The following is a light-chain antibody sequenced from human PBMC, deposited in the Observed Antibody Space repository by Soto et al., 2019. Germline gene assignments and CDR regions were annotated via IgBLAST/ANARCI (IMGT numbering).Light chain of an antibody. CDR3: MQGTPWPPRT. V-gene: IGKV2-30*01. CDR1: QSLVYSDGNAY. J-gene: IGKJ1*01. CDR2: KVS. Sequence: DVVMTQSPLFLPVTLGQPASISCRSSQSLVYSDGNAYLNWFHQRPGQSPRRLIYKVSNRDSGVPVRFSGSGSGTDFTLKISRVEADDVGVYYCMQGTPWPPRTFGQGTKVEIK.